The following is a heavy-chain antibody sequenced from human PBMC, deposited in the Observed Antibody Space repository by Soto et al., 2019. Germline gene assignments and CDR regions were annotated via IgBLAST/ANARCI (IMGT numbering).Heavy chain of an antibody. CDR2: IRHDGSEK. CDR3: ARDPYDGIFGAFDI. CDR1: GFMFASSW. Sequence: EVQLVESGGTLVQPGGSLRLSCVASGFMFASSWMIWVRQAPGKGLEWVANIRHDGSEKRYVDSVKGRCTISRDNAKSSLYLQIDSLRADDTAVYFCARDPYDGIFGAFDIWGQGTMVVVSS. J-gene: IGHJ3*02. V-gene: IGHV3-7*05. D-gene: IGHD3-3*01.